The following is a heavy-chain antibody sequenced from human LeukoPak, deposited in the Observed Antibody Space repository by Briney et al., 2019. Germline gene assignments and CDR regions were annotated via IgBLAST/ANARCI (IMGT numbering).Heavy chain of an antibody. D-gene: IGHD5-18*01. Sequence: PSETLSLTCTVSGGSISSYYWSWIRQPPGKGLEWIGYIYYSGTTNYNPSLSSRVTISLDTSKNLFSLKLTSVTAADTAVYYCARGLTADSWGQGTLVTVSS. CDR3: ARGLTADS. CDR1: GGSISSYY. V-gene: IGHV4-59*01. J-gene: IGHJ4*02. CDR2: IYYSGTT.